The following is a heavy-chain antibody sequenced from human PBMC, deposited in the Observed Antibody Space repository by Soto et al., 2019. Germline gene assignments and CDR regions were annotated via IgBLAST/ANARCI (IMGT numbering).Heavy chain of an antibody. CDR1: GGTFSSYA. CDR3: ATGLGDYYGSGSYYSY. V-gene: IGHV1-69*13. J-gene: IGHJ4*02. Sequence: GASVKVSCKASGGTFSSYAISGVRQAPGQGLEWMGGIIPILGTANYAQKFQVRVTITADESTSTAYMELSSLRSEDTAVYYCATGLGDYYGSGSYYSYWGQGTLVTVSS. D-gene: IGHD3-10*01. CDR2: IIPILGTA.